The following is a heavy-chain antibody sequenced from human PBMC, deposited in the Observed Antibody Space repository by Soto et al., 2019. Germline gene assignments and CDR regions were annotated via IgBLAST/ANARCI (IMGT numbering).Heavy chain of an antibody. CDR2: INHSGST. D-gene: IGHD2-2*01. J-gene: IGHJ4*02. Sequence: SETLSLTCAVYGGSFSGYYWSWIRQPPGKGLEWIGEINHSGSTNYNPSLKSRVTISVDTSKNQFSLKLSSVTAADTAVYYCARGDGPPYHFDYWGQGTLVTVSS. V-gene: IGHV4-34*01. CDR3: ARGDGPPYHFDY. CDR1: GGSFSGYY.